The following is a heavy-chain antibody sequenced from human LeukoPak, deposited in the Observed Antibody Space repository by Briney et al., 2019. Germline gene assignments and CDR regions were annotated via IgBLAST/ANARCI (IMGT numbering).Heavy chain of an antibody. V-gene: IGHV1-2*02. CDR3: SIDVDHYDSTGKGLVDI. CDR1: GYTVTGYY. CDR2: INPNRGVA. D-gene: IGHD3-22*01. J-gene: IGHJ3*02. Sequence: GASGKPSGTASGYTVTGYYINWVRQAPGQGLEWRGGINPNRGVANYAEKFQGRVTMTRDTSISTAYMELSRLRSDDTAMSYCSIDVDHYDSTGKGLVDIWGQGTMVTVSS.